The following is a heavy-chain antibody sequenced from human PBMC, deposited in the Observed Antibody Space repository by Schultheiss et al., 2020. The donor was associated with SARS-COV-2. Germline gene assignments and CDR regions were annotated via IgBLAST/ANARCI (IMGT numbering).Heavy chain of an antibody. CDR1: GGSISSYY. D-gene: IGHD3-3*01. CDR3: ARESPGDFWSGYYTFDY. CDR2: IYYSGST. V-gene: IGHV4-59*01. J-gene: IGHJ4*02. Sequence: GSLRLSCTVSGGSISSYYWSWIRQPPGKGLEWIGYIYYSGSTNYNPSLKSRVTISVDTSKNQFSLKLNSVTAADTAVYYCARESPGDFWSGYYTFDYWGQGTLVTVSS.